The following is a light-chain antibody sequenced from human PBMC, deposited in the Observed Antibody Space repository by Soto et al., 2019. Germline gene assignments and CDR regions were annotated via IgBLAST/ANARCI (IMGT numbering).Light chain of an antibody. J-gene: IGKJ1*01. Sequence: EIVFTQSPGTLSLSPGERATLSCRASQSVSGHLAWYQQKPGQAPRLLIYGASSRATGIPDRFSGSGSGTDFTLTITRLEPEDFAVYYCQQYGSSLWTFGQGTKVDIK. CDR1: QSVSGH. V-gene: IGKV3-20*01. CDR3: QQYGSSLWT. CDR2: GAS.